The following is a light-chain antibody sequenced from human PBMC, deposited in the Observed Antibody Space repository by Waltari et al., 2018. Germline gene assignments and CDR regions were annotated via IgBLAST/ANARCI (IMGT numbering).Light chain of an antibody. CDR2: GAS. CDR3: QQYTNWPPCA. V-gene: IGKV3-15*01. Sequence: VMTQSPATLSVSPGERATLSCRASQSISSDLAWYQQNPGQAPRLLIYGASTRATGIPARFSGSGSGTEFTLTINSLQSEDVAIYYCQQYTNWPPCAFGQGTKLQIK. CDR1: QSISSD. J-gene: IGKJ2*02.